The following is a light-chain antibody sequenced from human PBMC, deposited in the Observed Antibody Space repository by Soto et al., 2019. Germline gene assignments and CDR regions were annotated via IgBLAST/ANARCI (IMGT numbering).Light chain of an antibody. J-gene: IGLJ2*01. CDR2: DVS. V-gene: IGLV2-11*01. Sequence: QSALTQPRSVSGSPGQSVTISCTGTSSDVGGYNYVSWYQQHPGKAPKLMIYDVSKRPSGVPDRFSGSKSGNTASLTISGLQAEDEADYYCCSYAGSYNFPVVFGGGTKLTVL. CDR1: SSDVGGYNY. CDR3: CSYAGSYNFPVV.